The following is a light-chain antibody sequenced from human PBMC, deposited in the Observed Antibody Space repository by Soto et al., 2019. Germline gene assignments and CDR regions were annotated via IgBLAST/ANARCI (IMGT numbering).Light chain of an antibody. Sequence: EIVLTQSPGTLSLSPGERATLSCRASHSFSRAYLAWYQQKPGQAPRLLMYGASDRATGTPGRFSGSGSGTDFTLTISGLEPEDSAVYYCQQFDDSVTFGQGTRLEI. J-gene: IGKJ5*01. CDR2: GAS. CDR1: HSFSRAY. V-gene: IGKV3-20*01. CDR3: QQFDDSVT.